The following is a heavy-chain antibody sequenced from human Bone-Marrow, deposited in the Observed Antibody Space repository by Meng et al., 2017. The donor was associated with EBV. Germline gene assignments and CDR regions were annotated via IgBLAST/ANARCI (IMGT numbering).Heavy chain of an antibody. CDR1: GGSISSGGYF. V-gene: IGHV4-30-4*01. D-gene: IGHD3-10*01. CDR2: IYYSGST. J-gene: IGHJ5*02. Sequence: QGELKKSGPGLVNPSGTLSLTCAVSGGSISSGGYFWSWIRQPPGKGLEWIGYIYYSGSTYYNPSLKSRVTISVDTSKNQFSLKLSSVTATDTAVYYCARGSMLRGVITWFGPWGQGTLVTVSS. CDR3: ARGSMLRGVITWFGP.